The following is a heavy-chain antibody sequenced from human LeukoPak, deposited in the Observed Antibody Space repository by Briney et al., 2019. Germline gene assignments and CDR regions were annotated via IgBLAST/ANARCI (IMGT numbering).Heavy chain of an antibody. Sequence: DPSETLSLTCAVYGGSFSGYYWNWIRQPPGKGLEWIGSIYYSGSTYYNPSLKSRVTISVDTSKNQFSLKLSSVTAADTAVYYCARPQYYYDSSGYRYWGQGTLVTVSS. J-gene: IGHJ4*02. D-gene: IGHD3-22*01. CDR3: ARPQYYYDSSGYRY. CDR2: IYYSGST. V-gene: IGHV4-34*01. CDR1: GGSFSGYY.